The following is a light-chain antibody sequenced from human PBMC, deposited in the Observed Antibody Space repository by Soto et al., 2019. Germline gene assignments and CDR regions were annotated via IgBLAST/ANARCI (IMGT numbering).Light chain of an antibody. J-gene: IGLJ1*01. CDR1: SSDVGAYNR. V-gene: IGLV2-18*02. Sequence: QSVLTQPPSVSGSPGQSVTISCTGTSSDVGAYNRVSWYQQSPGTAPKLMIYEVSDRPSGVPDRFSGSKSGNTASLTISGLQAEDEADYYCCSHSSSNSVVFGTGTKLTVL. CDR3: CSHSSSNSVV. CDR2: EVS.